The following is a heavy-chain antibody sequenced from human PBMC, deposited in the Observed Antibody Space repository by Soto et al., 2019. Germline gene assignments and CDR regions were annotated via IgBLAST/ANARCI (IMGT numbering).Heavy chain of an antibody. Sequence: AASVKVSCKASGYTFTSYGISWVRQAPGQGLEWMGWISVYNGNTNYAQKFQGGATVTSDTSTSTAYMELRSLRSDDTAVYYCARDWVHSGYVRMDVWGQGTTVTAP. D-gene: IGHD5-12*01. CDR3: ARDWVHSGYVRMDV. J-gene: IGHJ6*02. V-gene: IGHV1-18*01. CDR1: GYTFTSYG. CDR2: ISVYNGNT.